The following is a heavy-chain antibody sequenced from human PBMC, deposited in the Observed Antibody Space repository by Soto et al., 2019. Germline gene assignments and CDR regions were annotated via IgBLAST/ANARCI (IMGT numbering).Heavy chain of an antibody. CDR1: GFPFSTFA. V-gene: IGHV3-23*01. CDR3: AKALAAAATGDAFDI. J-gene: IGHJ3*02. Sequence: EVQLLESGGGLVQPGGSLRLSCAASGFPFSTFAMTWVRQAAGKGLGWVSTISRSGDNTYYADSVKGRFTISRDNSKNTLFLQMNSLRVEDTAVYYCAKALAAAATGDAFDIWGQGTMVTASS. CDR2: ISRSGDNT. D-gene: IGHD6-13*01.